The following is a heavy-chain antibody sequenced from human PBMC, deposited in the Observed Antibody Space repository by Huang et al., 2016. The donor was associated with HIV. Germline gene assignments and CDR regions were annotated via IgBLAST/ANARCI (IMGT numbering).Heavy chain of an antibody. CDR2: INPSGGST. Sequence: QVQLVQSGAEVKKAGASVKVSCKASGYTFTRYYMHWVRQAPGQGLEWMAIINPSGGSTSYAQEFQGRVTMNRDTSTSTVYMELSSLRSEDTAVYYCARGPGGAAAGYYFDYWGQGTLVTVSS. CDR3: ARGPGGAAAGYYFDY. V-gene: IGHV1-46*03. D-gene: IGHD6-13*01. CDR1: GYTFTRYY. J-gene: IGHJ4*02.